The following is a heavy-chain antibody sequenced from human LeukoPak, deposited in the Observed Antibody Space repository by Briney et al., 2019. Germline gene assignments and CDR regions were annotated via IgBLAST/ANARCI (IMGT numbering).Heavy chain of an antibody. D-gene: IGHD1-26*01. V-gene: IGHV3-30*02. CDR1: GFTFSTYG. CDR2: IRYDGSNK. Sequence: GGSLRLSCAASGFTFSTYGMHWVRQAPGKGLEWVAFIRYDGSNKYYADSVKGRFTISRDNSKNTLYLQMNSLRAEDTAVYYCAREGSIVGATHNWFDPWGQGTLVTVSS. J-gene: IGHJ5*02. CDR3: AREGSIVGATHNWFDP.